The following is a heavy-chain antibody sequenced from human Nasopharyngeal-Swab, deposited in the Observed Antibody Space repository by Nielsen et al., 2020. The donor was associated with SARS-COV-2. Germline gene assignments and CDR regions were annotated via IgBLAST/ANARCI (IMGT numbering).Heavy chain of an antibody. CDR3: ARSFTYYYYMDV. CDR2: IWYDGSNK. Sequence: GGSLRLSCAASGFTFSSYGMHWVRQAPGKGLEWVAVIWYDGSNKYYADSVKGRFTISRDNSKNTLYLQMNSLRAEDTAVYYCARSFTYYYYMDVWGKGTTVTVSS. V-gene: IGHV3-30*19. J-gene: IGHJ6*03. CDR1: GFTFSSYG. D-gene: IGHD3-16*01.